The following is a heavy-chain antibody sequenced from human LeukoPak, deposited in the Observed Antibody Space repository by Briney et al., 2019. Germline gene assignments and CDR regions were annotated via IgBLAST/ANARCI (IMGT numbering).Heavy chain of an antibody. D-gene: IGHD3-3*01. CDR3: ARLRRDYYFDY. Sequence: GRSLRLSCAASGFTFSSYGMHWVRQAPGKGLVWVSYFNGDDSGTNYADSVQGRFTISRDNAKSTLYLQMNSLRAEDTAVYYCARLRRDYYFDYWGQGTLVTVSS. CDR2: FNGDDSGT. CDR1: GFTFSSYG. J-gene: IGHJ4*02. V-gene: IGHV3-74*01.